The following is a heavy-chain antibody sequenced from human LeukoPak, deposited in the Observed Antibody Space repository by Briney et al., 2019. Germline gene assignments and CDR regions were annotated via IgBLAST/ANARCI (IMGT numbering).Heavy chain of an antibody. Sequence: QPGGSLRLSCATSGITFSNYAMSCVRQAPGKGLEWVSAISGSGDFTYYADSVKGRFSIARDNSINTLYLQLNSLRVDDTALYYCAKHGYSSGWPQVPSYYWGQGTLVTVSS. CDR2: ISGSGDFT. J-gene: IGHJ4*02. CDR3: AKHGYSSGWPQVPSYY. D-gene: IGHD6-19*01. V-gene: IGHV3-23*01. CDR1: GITFSNYA.